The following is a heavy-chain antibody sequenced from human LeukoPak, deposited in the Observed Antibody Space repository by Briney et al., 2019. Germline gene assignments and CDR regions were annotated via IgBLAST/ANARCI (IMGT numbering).Heavy chain of an antibody. CDR1: GGSISSSSYH. CDR2: ISYSGTT. CDR3: AADYGDPDTLDY. D-gene: IGHD4-17*01. V-gene: IGHV4-39*01. J-gene: IGHJ4*02. Sequence: SETLSLTCTVSGGSISSSSYHWGWVRQPPGKGLEWIGSISYSGTTYYNPSLNSRVTIFGDTSKNQFSLRLSSVTAADTAVYYCAADYGDPDTLDYWGQGTLVTVSS.